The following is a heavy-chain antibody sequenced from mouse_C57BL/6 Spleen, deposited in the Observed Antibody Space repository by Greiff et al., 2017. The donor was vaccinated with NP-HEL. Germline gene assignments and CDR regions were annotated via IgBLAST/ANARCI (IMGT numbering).Heavy chain of an antibody. CDR3: ARGELLRGYAMDY. V-gene: IGHV1-18*01. D-gene: IGHD1-1*01. Sequence: EVQLQQSGPELVKPGASVKIPCKASGYTFTDYNMDWVKQSHGKSLEWIGDINPNNGGTNYNQKFKGKATLTVDKSSSTAYMELRSLTSEDTAVYYCARGELLRGYAMDYWGQGTSVTVSS. CDR1: GYTFTDYN. CDR2: INPNNGGT. J-gene: IGHJ4*01.